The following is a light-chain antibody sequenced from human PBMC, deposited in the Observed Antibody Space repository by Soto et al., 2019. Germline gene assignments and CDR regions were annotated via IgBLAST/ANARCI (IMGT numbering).Light chain of an antibody. J-gene: IGLJ3*02. V-gene: IGLV3-21*02. CDR1: NIGSKS. Sequence: SYELTQPPSVSVAPGQTATINCGGNNIGSKSVHWYQQKPGQAPVLVVYADAYRPSGIPERLSGSNSGNTATLTISRVGAGDEADYFCQVWDSSSDHWVFGGGTQLTVL. CDR2: ADA. CDR3: QVWDSSSDHWV.